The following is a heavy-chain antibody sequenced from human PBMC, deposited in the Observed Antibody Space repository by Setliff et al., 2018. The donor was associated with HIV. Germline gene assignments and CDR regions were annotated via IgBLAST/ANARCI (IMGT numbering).Heavy chain of an antibody. J-gene: IGHJ6*03. CDR1: GFTFSSAW. CDR3: ARGTGGHYYYYYYMDV. CDR2: ISSDGSAT. D-gene: IGHD3-10*01. V-gene: IGHV3-7*01. Sequence: GGSLRLSCAASGFTFSSAWMGWVRQAPAKGLEWVANISSDGSATYYVDSVKGRFTISRDNAKNSLYLQMNSLRAEDTAVYYCARGTGGHYYYYYYMDVWGKGTTVTVSS.